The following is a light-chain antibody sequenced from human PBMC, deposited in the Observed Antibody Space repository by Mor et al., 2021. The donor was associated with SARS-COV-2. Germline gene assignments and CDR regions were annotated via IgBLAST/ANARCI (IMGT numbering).Light chain of an antibody. CDR2: TAS. Sequence: GQALRLLIDTASRRVTGIPDRFSGSGSGTDFTLTISRLEPDDFAVYFCHQYHNSPRTLGQGTKVEIK. J-gene: IGKJ2*01. V-gene: IGKV3-20*01. CDR3: HQYHNSPRT.